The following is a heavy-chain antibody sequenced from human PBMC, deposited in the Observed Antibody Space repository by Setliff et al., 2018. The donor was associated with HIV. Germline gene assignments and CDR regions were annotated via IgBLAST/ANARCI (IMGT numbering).Heavy chain of an antibody. V-gene: IGHV4-61*10. CDR1: GGSISSGSYY. J-gene: IGHJ5*01. CDR3: ARGGAVSADFDS. CDR2: IYYVGWS. Sequence: SETLSLTCTVSGGSISSGSYYWSWIRQPAGKGLQWIGRIYYVGWSKYNPSLEDRVTMSVDTSNNQFSLSLNSVTAADTAVYFCARGGAVSADFDSWGQGTLVTVSS. D-gene: IGHD3-16*01.